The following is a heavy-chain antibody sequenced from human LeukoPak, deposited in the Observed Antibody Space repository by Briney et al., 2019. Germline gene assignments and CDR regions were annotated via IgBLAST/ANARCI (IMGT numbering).Heavy chain of an antibody. CDR1: GFTVSDFY. D-gene: IGHD3-16*01. J-gene: IGHJ4*02. CDR2: IYVSGDT. CDR3: ARDRLQYFDY. V-gene: IGHV3-53*01. Sequence: GGSLRLSCAASGFTVSDFYVSWVRQAPGRGLEWVSLIYVSGDTYYTDSVKGRFTISRDTSENTLYLQMNSLRVEDTAVYYCARDRLQYFDYWGQGTLVTVSS.